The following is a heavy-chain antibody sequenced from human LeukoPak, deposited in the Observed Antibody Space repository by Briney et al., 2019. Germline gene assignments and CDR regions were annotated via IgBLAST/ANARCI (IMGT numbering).Heavy chain of an antibody. CDR2: IIPIFGTA. D-gene: IGHD1-26*01. CDR1: GGTFSSHA. Sequence: SVKVSCKASGGTFSSHAISWVRQAPGQGLEWMGGIIPIFGTANYAQKFQGRVTITTDESTSTAYMELSSLRSEDTAVYYCARVPWMGATYYFDYWGQGTLVTVSS. V-gene: IGHV1-69*05. CDR3: ARVPWMGATYYFDY. J-gene: IGHJ4*02.